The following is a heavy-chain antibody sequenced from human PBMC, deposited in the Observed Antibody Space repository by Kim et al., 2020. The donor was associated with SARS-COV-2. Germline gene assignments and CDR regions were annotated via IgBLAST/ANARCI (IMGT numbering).Heavy chain of an antibody. Sequence: SVKVSCKASGGTFSSYAISWVRQAPGQGLEWMGGIIPIFGTANYAQKFQGRVTITADESTSTAYMELSSLRSEDTAVYYCAREGRDIVVAAIWFDPWGQGTLVTVSS. D-gene: IGHD2-15*01. J-gene: IGHJ5*02. CDR1: GGTFSSYA. CDR3: AREGRDIVVAAIWFDP. CDR2: IIPIFGTA. V-gene: IGHV1-69*13.